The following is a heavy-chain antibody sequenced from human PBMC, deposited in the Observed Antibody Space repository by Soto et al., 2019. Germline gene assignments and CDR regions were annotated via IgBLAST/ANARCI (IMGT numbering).Heavy chain of an antibody. J-gene: IGHJ4*02. V-gene: IGHV4-34*01. CDR3: ASQVGIPNNRVGVV. CDR2: INHTGSP. D-gene: IGHD2-21*01. Sequence: QLHLQQWGAGLLKPSETLSLTCAVYGGPFNNYYWSWIRQSPTKGLEWIGVINHTGSPNYTPSLRSRVTIAIDTSKKQISLKLSSVTAADTSVYYCASQVGIPNNRVGVVWGQGTLVTVSS. CDR1: GGPFNNYY.